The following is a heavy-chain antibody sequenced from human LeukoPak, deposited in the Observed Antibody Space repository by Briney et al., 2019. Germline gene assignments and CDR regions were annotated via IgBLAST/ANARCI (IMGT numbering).Heavy chain of an antibody. CDR3: ARDDSVTRNWFDP. V-gene: IGHV1-69*01. J-gene: IGHJ5*02. D-gene: IGHD4-11*01. Sequence: SVKVSCKASGGTFSSYAISWVRQAPGQGLEWMGGIIPILGTANYAQKFQGRVTITADESTSTAYMELSSLRSEDSAVYYCARDDSVTRNWFDPWGQGTLVTVSS. CDR1: GGTFSSYA. CDR2: IIPILGTA.